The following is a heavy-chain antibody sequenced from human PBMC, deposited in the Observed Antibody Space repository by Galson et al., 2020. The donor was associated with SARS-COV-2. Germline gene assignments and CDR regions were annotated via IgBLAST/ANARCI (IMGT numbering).Heavy chain of an antibody. CDR1: AGSISSSSYY. D-gene: IGHD3-16*01. CDR3: ARHFYGWGRGHSLGGMDV. Sequence: ETPEPLSPTCTVSAGSISSSSYYWAWTRQPPGKGLEWIGRTSYSGSTYYNPSLKSRFTISVDTSKDQFSRKLSSVTAADTAVYYCARHFYGWGRGHSLGGMDVWGQGTTVTVSS. J-gene: IGHJ6*02. CDR2: TSYSGST. V-gene: IGHV4-39*01.